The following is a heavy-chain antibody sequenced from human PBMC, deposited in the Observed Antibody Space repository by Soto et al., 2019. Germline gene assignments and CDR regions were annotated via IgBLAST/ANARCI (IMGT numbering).Heavy chain of an antibody. D-gene: IGHD3-10*01. Sequence: QVQLVHSGAEVKKPGSSVKVSCKASGGTFSNYAINWVRQAPGQGLEWMGGIIPIFGTTNYAQKFQGRVTITADEPTSTAFMELNRLTSQDPAVYYCPRGRHPFPDDSGSRRPYCHYYGMDVWGQGTTVTVSS. CDR2: IIPIFGTT. CDR3: PRGRHPFPDDSGSRRPYCHYYGMDV. J-gene: IGHJ6*02. CDR1: GGTFSNYA. V-gene: IGHV1-69*01.